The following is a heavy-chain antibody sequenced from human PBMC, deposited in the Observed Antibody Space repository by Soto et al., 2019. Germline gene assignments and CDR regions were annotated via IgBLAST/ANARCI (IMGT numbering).Heavy chain of an antibody. D-gene: IGHD3-10*01. CDR1: GGSFSGYY. J-gene: IGHJ5*02. Sequence: SETLSLTCAVYGGSFSGYYWSRIRQPPGKGLEWIGEINHSGSTNYNPSLKSRVTISVDTSRNQFSLKLSSVTAADTAVYYCARYYGSGRETNNWFDPWGQGTLVTVSS. CDR2: INHSGST. V-gene: IGHV4-34*01. CDR3: ARYYGSGRETNNWFDP.